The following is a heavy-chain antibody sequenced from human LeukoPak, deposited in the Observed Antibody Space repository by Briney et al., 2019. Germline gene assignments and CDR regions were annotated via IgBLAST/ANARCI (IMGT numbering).Heavy chain of an antibody. Sequence: GGSLRLSCAASGFTFSSYAMHWVRQAPGKGLEWVAVISYDGSNKYYADSVKGRFTISRDNSKNTPYLQMNSLRAEDTAVYYCAREKRSVTASFDYWGQGTLVTVSS. J-gene: IGHJ4*02. CDR1: GFTFSSYA. CDR2: ISYDGSNK. V-gene: IGHV3-30-3*01. CDR3: AREKRSVTASFDY. D-gene: IGHD4-17*01.